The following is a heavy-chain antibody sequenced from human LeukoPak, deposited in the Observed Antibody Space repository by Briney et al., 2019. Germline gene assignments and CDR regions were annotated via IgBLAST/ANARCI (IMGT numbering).Heavy chain of an antibody. V-gene: IGHV1-8*03. CDR3: ARGRSSSSWYLVDYYYYYMDV. D-gene: IGHD6-13*01. CDR1: GYTFTSNY. Sequence: ASVKVSCKAFGYTFTSNYMHWVRQATGQGLEWMGWMNPNSGNTGYAQKFQGRVTITRNTSISTAYMELSSLRSEDTAVYYCARGRSSSSWYLVDYYYYYMDVWGKGTTVTVSS. CDR2: MNPNSGNT. J-gene: IGHJ6*03.